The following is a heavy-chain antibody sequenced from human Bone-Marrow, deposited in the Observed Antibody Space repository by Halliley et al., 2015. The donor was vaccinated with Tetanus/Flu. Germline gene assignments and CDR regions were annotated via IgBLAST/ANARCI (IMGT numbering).Heavy chain of an antibody. D-gene: IGHD1-7*01. J-gene: IGHJ4*02. V-gene: IGHV3-53*01. CDR2: IFSNGNT. Sequence: SLRLSCAASGFTVSSNYMSWVRQAPGKRLEWVSSIFSNGNTYYTDSVKGRFTISRDNSKNTVYLQVHSLRAEDTAVYYCARSGWGELGAYFDYWGQGSLVIVSS. CDR3: ARSGWGELGAYFDY. CDR1: GFTVSSNY.